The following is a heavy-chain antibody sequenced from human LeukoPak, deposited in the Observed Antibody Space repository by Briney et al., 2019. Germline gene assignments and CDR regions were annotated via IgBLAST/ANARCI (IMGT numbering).Heavy chain of an antibody. D-gene: IGHD3-10*01. Sequence: PGGSLTLSCAASGCTFSSYSMNGVGQAPGKGVEWVSYISSSSSIIYYADSVKGRFTISRNNVENSLYLQMNSLRAEDTAVYYCARDPGGYFDYWGQGTLVTVSS. V-gene: IGHV3-48*01. CDR3: ARDPGGYFDY. J-gene: IGHJ4*02. CDR1: GCTFSSYS. CDR2: ISSSSSII.